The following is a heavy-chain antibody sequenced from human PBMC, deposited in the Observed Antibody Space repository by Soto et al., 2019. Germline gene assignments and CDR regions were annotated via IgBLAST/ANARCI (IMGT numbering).Heavy chain of an antibody. Sequence: EVQLVESGGDLVKPGGSLRLSCGASGFTFYNAWLNWVRQAPGKGLEWLGGIKSKNHGETTDYAAPVKGIFTISRDDSINTLYLQMNSLKTDDTAFYYCVTDTRGSWGQGTLVTVSS. D-gene: IGHD3-3*01. J-gene: IGHJ5*02. CDR3: VTDTRGS. CDR2: IKSKNHGETT. CDR1: GFTFYNAW. V-gene: IGHV3-15*07.